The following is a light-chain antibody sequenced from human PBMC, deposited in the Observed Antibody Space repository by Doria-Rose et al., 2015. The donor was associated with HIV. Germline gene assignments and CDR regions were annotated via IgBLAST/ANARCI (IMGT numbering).Light chain of an antibody. CDR1: QRVKSSY. CDR2: DAS. Sequence: TQSPGTLSLSPGERATLSCRASQRVKSSYLAWYQQKPGQAPRLLIYDASTRATGIPDRFSGSGSGTDFTLTISRLEPDDVAVYYCQQYGTSRGTFGQETRLEIK. J-gene: IGKJ5*01. CDR3: QQYGTSRGT. V-gene: IGKV3-20*01.